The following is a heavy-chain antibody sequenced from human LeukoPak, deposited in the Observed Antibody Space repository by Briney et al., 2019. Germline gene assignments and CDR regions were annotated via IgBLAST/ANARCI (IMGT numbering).Heavy chain of an antibody. Sequence: SETLSLTCTVSGDSIGSYFWSWIRQSPGKGLEWIGHIYYSGSTNYNPSLKSRVAISVDTSRNQFSLKLSSVTAADTAIYYCARGGPAYSTRWYDYYYGLDVWGQGTTVTVSS. CDR3: ARGGPAYSTRWYDYYYGLDV. CDR1: GDSIGSYF. J-gene: IGHJ6*02. CDR2: IYYSGST. V-gene: IGHV4-59*01. D-gene: IGHD2/OR15-2a*01.